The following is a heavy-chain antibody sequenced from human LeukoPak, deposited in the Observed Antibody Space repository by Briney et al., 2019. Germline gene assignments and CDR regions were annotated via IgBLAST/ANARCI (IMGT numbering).Heavy chain of an antibody. CDR3: ARDRGSSWYVDY. CDR1: RYIFTSYY. V-gene: IGHV1-2*02. J-gene: IGHJ4*02. Sequence: ASVKVSFKASRYIFTSYYIHWVRQAPGQGLEWMGWINPNSGGTNYAQKFQDRVTMTGDTSISTAYMELSRLRSDDTAVYYCARDRGSSWYVDYWGQGTLVTVSS. CDR2: INPNSGGT. D-gene: IGHD6-13*01.